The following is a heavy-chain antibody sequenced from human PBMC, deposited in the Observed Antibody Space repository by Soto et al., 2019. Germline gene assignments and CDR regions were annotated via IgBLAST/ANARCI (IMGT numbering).Heavy chain of an antibody. CDR1: GYTFTAYG. J-gene: IGHJ4*02. Sequence: ASVKVSCKASGYTFTAYGISWVRQAPGQGLEWMAWISTYSGNTDFAQKVQGRVALTADTSTSTAYMELRNLTSDDTAVYYCATSDNSGYDQPVVYWGQGTLVTVSS. V-gene: IGHV1-18*01. CDR3: ATSDNSGYDQPVVY. CDR2: ISTYSGNT. D-gene: IGHD3-22*01.